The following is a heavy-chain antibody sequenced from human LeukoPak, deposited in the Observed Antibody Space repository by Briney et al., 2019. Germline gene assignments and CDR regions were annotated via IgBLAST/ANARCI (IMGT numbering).Heavy chain of an antibody. V-gene: IGHV3-48*03. J-gene: IGHJ4*02. CDR1: GFTFSSYE. Sequence: GGSLRLSCAASGFTFSSYEMNWVRQAPGKGLEWVSYISSSGSTIYYADSVKGRFTISRDNAKNSLYLQMNSLRAEDTAVYYCASSEGGSYSTQANYFDYWGQGTLVTVSS. CDR2: ISSSGSTI. D-gene: IGHD1-26*01. CDR3: ASSEGGSYSTQANYFDY.